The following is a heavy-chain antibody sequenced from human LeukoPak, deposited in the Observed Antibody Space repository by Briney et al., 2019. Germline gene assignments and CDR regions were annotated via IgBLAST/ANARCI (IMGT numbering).Heavy chain of an antibody. CDR1: GGSISSGGYY. V-gene: IGHV4-31*03. Sequence: SETLSLTCTVSGGSISSGGYYWSWIRQHPGKGLEWIGYIYYSGSTYYNPSLKSRVTISVDTSKNQFSLKLSSVTAADTAVYYCAGAIAVAGTVYYYYGMDVWGQGTTVTVSS. CDR2: IYYSGST. J-gene: IGHJ6*02. D-gene: IGHD6-19*01. CDR3: AGAIAVAGTVYYYYGMDV.